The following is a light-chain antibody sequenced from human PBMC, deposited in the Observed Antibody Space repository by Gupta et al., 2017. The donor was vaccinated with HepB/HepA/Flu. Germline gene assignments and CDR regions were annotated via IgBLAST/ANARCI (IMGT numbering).Light chain of an antibody. J-gene: IGLJ3*02. CDR3: AAWDDILNGWV. CDR1: SSNIGSNT. Sequence: QSVLTQPPSASGTPGQRVPISCSVSSSNIGSNTVTWYQQLPGTAPKLLIYSNNQRPSGVPDRFSGSKSGTSASLAISGLQSEDEADYYCAAWDDILNGWVFGGGTKLTVL. V-gene: IGLV1-44*01. CDR2: SNN.